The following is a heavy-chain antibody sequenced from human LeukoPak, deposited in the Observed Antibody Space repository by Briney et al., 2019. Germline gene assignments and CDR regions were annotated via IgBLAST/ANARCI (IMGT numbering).Heavy chain of an antibody. CDR2: IIPIFGTA. J-gene: IGHJ4*02. CDR1: GGTFSSYA. D-gene: IGHD5-18*01. CDR3: ARASAQLWSHPFDY. V-gene: IGHV1-69*05. Sequence: GSSVKVSCKASGGTFSSYAISWVRQAPGQGLEWMGGIIPIFGTANYAHKFQGRVTITTDESTSTAYMELSSLRSEDTAVYYCARASAQLWSHPFDYWGQGTLVTVSS.